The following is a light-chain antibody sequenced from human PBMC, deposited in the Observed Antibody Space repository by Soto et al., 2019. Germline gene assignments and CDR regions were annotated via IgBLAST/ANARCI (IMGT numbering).Light chain of an antibody. V-gene: IGKV3D-15*01. CDR2: GAS. CDR3: EPDDRAGT. Sequence: QTRSTECGSGGESATLWCRASQSISSNLAWYQQKPGQAPRLLIYGASSRATGIPDRFSGSGSGTNFTLSSSSLQPEDVATYNREPDDRAGTFGQGTKVDIK. CDR1: QSISSN. J-gene: IGKJ1*01.